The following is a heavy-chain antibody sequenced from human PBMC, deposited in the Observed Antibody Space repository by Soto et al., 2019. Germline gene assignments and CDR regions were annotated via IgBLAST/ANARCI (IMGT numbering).Heavy chain of an antibody. CDR1: GGSISSGDYY. V-gene: IGHV4-30-4*01. Sequence: SETLSLTCTVSGGSISSGDYYWSWIRQPPGKGLEWIGYIYYSGSTYYNPSLKSRVTISVDTSKNQFSLKLSSVTAADTAVYYCARASGTPRGFDPWGQGXLVTVYS. CDR3: ARASGTPRGFDP. CDR2: IYYSGST. D-gene: IGHD1-7*01. J-gene: IGHJ5*02.